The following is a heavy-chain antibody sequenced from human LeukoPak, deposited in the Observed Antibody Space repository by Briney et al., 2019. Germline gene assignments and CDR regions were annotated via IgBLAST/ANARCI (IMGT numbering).Heavy chain of an antibody. Sequence: PGGSLRLSCAASGFTFSNYAMHWVRQAPGKGLEWVAVISYGGSNKFYADSVKGRFTISRDNSKNTLHLQMNSLRAEDTAVYYCARSLATSYYYMDVWGKGTTVTVSS. V-gene: IGHV3-30*04. D-gene: IGHD5-12*01. CDR2: ISYGGSNK. CDR3: ARSLATSYYYMDV. J-gene: IGHJ6*03. CDR1: GFTFSNYA.